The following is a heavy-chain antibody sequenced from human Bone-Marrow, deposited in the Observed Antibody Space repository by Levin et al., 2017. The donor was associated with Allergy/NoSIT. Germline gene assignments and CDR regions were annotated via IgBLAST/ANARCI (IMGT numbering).Heavy chain of an antibody. CDR2: INHSGST. D-gene: IGHD2-2*01. Sequence: SETLSLTCAVYGGSFSGYYWSWIRQPPGKGLEWIGEINHSGSTNYNPSLKSRVTISVDTSKNQFSLKLSSVTAADTAVYYCARGGGYCSSTSCPRAWFDPWGQGTLVTVSS. V-gene: IGHV4-34*01. CDR3: ARGGGYCSSTSCPRAWFDP. J-gene: IGHJ5*02. CDR1: GGSFSGYY.